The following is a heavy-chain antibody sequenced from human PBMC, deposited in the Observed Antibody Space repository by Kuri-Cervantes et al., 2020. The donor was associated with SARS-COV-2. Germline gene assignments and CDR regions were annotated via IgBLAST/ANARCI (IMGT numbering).Heavy chain of an antibody. D-gene: IGHD4-17*01. CDR3: ARVHDYGDLRRWAADY. CDR2: ISAYNGNT. J-gene: IGHJ4*02. CDR1: GYTFTSYG. V-gene: IGHV1-18*01. Sequence: ASVKVSCKASGYTFTSYGISWVRQAPGQGLEWMGWISAYNGNTNYAQKLQGRVTMTTDTSTSTAYMELRSLRSDDTAVYYCARVHDYGDLRRWAADYWGQGTLVTVSS.